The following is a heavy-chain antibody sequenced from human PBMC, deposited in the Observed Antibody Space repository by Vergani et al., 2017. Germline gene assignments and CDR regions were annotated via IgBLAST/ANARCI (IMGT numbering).Heavy chain of an antibody. D-gene: IGHD3-10*01. CDR1: GGSFSGYY. CDR2: INHSGST. V-gene: IGHV4-34*01. CDR3: ACGRGGSGLRSFDP. Sequence: QVQLQQWGAGLLKPSETLSLTCAVYGGSFSGYYWSWIRQPPGKGLEWIGEINHSGSTNYNPSLKSRVTISVDTSKNQFSLKLSSVTAADTAVYYCACGRGGSGLRSFDPWGQGTLVTVSS. J-gene: IGHJ5*02.